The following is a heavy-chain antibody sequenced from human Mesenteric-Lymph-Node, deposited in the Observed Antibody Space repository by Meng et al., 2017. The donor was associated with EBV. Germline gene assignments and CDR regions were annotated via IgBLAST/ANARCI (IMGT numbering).Heavy chain of an antibody. CDR3: ARQINSGSFESATFDY. CDR2: INWRGTT. D-gene: IGHD6-19*01. J-gene: IGHJ4*02. Sequence: QLQWRESAPGLAGRSGLSSVPGVVLGGSIGRPSSYWGWIRQAQGKGLEWIGGINWRGTTYYIPSLKSRVTISLDMSKNQFSLRLTSLTATDTALYYCARQINSGSFESATFDYWGQGALVTVSS. CDR1: GGSIGRPSSY. V-gene: IGHV4-39*01.